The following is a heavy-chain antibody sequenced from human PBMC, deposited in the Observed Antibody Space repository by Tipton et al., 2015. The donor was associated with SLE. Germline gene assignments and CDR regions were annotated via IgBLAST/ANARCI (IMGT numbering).Heavy chain of an antibody. Sequence: LRLSCTVSGDSISSHYWSWIRQPPGKGLEWIGEINHSGSTNYNPSLKSRVTISVDTSKNQFSLKLSSVTAADTAVYYCARVGALYKAPWGWGQGTLVTVSS. CDR3: ARVGALYKAPWG. CDR2: INHSGST. V-gene: IGHV4-34*01. D-gene: IGHD3-16*01. CDR1: GDSISSHY. J-gene: IGHJ4*02.